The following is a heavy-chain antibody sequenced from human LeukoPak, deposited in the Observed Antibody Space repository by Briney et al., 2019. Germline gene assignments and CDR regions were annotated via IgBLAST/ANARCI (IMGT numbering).Heavy chain of an antibody. J-gene: IGHJ4*02. V-gene: IGHV4-34*01. Sequence: SETLSLTCAVYGGSFSGYYWSWIRQPPGKGLEWIEEINHSGSTNYNPSLKSRVTISVDTSKNQFSLKLSSVTAADTAVYYCARGSPGGSYVDYWGQGTLVTVSS. CDR3: ARGSPGGSYVDY. CDR1: GGSFSGYY. CDR2: INHSGST. D-gene: IGHD1-26*01.